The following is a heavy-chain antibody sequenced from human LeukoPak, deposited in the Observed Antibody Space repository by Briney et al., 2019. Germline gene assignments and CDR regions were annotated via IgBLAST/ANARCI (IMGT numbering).Heavy chain of an antibody. CDR3: ARGKGWFAP. CDR1: GYNFTRNW. CDR2: IDPGDSYT. J-gene: IGHJ5*02. V-gene: IGHV5-10-1*01. Sequence: PGESLKISCKGSGYNFTRNWISWVRQMPGKGLEWMGRIDPGDSYTNYSPSFQGHVTISADKSTSTAYLQWSSLKASDTAMYYCARGKGWFAPWGQGTLVTVSS.